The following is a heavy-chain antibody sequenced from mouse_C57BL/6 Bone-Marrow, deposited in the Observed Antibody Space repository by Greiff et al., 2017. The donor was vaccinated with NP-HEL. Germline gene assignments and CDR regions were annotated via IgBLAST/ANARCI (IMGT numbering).Heavy chain of an antibody. D-gene: IGHD2-5*01. V-gene: IGHV1-55*01. J-gene: IGHJ3*01. CDR2: IYPGSGST. CDR1: GYTFTSYW. Sequence: QVQLQQSGAELVKPGASVKMSCKASGYTFTSYWITWVKQRPGQGLEWIGDIYPGSGSTNYNEKFKSKATLTVDTSSSTAYMQLSSLTSEDSAVYYCARETDSNYGFAYWGQGTLVTVSA. CDR3: ARETDSNYGFAY.